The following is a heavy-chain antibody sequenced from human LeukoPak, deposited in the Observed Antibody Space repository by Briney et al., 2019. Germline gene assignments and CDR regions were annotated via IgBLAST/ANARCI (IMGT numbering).Heavy chain of an antibody. CDR2: ISSNGGST. CDR3: VRVGSLNWFDP. V-gene: IGHV3-64D*06. D-gene: IGHD3-10*01. Sequence: PGGSLRLSCSASRFTFSSYAMYWVRQAPGKGLEYVSAISSNGGSTYYADSVKGRFTISRDNSKNTLYLQMSSLRAEDTAVYYCVRVGSLNWFDPWGQGTLVTVSS. J-gene: IGHJ5*02. CDR1: RFTFSSYA.